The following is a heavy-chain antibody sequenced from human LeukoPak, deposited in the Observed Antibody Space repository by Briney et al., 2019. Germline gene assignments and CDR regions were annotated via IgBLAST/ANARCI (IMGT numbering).Heavy chain of an antibody. D-gene: IGHD3-16*01. CDR2: ISSTSNPI. CDR3: GASRQYVGAFDI. J-gene: IGHJ3*02. Sequence: HAGGPLRLSCAASGFTFSSYEFYWVRQAPGKGLGWISYISSTSNPIKYADSVRGRFTISRDDATKSVYLQMNSLRAEDTAIYYCGASRQYVGAFDIWGQGTLVTVSS. CDR1: GFTFSSYE. V-gene: IGHV3-48*03.